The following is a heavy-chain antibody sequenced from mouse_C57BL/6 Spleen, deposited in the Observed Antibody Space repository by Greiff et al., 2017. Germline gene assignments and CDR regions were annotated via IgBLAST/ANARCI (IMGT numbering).Heavy chain of an antibody. CDR1: GYTFTDYE. CDR2: IDPETGGT. Sequence: QVQLQQSGAELVRPGASVTLSCKASGYTFTDYEMHWVKQTPVHGLEWIGAIDPETGGTAYNQKFKGKAILTADKSSSTAYMELRSLTSEDSAVYYCTRSLSYGSSSWFAYWGQGTLVTVSA. V-gene: IGHV1-15*01. J-gene: IGHJ3*01. D-gene: IGHD1-1*01. CDR3: TRSLSYGSSSWFAY.